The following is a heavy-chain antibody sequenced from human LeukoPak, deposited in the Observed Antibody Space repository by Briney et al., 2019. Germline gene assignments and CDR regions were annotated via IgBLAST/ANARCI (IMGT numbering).Heavy chain of an antibody. J-gene: IGHJ6*03. CDR1: GGSFSGYY. CDR2: MNHGGST. Sequence: SETLSLTCAVYGGSFSGYYWNWIRQPPGKGLEWIGEMNHGGSTNYNPSLKSRVTISVDTSKNQFSLKLRSVTTADTAVYYCARRFGRKFGERFYYYHYMDVWGKGTTVTISS. D-gene: IGHD3-10*01. CDR3: ARRFGRKFGERFYYYHYMDV. V-gene: IGHV4-34*01.